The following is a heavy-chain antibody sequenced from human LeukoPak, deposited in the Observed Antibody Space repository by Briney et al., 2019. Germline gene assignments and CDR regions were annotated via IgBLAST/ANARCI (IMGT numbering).Heavy chain of an antibody. CDR2: ISWNNAAI. Sequence: GRSLRHSCEGSGFNFGDHAMHWVRQAPGKGLEWVSGISWNNAAIAYADSVKGRFTISRDNAKNSLYLQMNSLRAEDTALYYCAKDKGPMTTVSRIDHWGQGTLVTVSS. CDR3: AKDKGPMTTVSRIDH. V-gene: IGHV3-9*01. D-gene: IGHD4-11*01. J-gene: IGHJ4*02. CDR1: GFNFGDHA.